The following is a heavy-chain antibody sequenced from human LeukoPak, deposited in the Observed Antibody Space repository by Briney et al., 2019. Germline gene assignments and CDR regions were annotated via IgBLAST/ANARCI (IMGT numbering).Heavy chain of an antibody. CDR3: ARTNDYYDSSGYYSWIDS. V-gene: IGHV3-43D*03. D-gene: IGHD3-22*01. CDR2: ISWDGGST. CDR1: GFTFDDYA. J-gene: IGHJ4*02. Sequence: PGGSLRLSCAASGFTFDDYAMHWVRQAPGKGLEWVSLISWDGGSTYYADSVKGRFTISRDNSKNSLYLQMNSLRAEDTALYYCARTNDYYDSSGYYSWIDSWGQGTLVTVSS.